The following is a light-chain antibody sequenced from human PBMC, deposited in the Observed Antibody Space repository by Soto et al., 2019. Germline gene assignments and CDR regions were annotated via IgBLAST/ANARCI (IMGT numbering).Light chain of an antibody. J-gene: IGLJ7*01. CDR3: QSYDSSLIGSV. CDR1: SSNIGAGYD. Sequence: QSVLTQPPSVSGAPGQRVTISCTGSSSNIGAGYDVHWYQQLPGTAPKLLIYGNSNRPSEVPARFSGSKSGTSASLAITGLQAEDEADYYCQSYDSSLIGSVFGGGTQLTVL. V-gene: IGLV1-40*01. CDR2: GNS.